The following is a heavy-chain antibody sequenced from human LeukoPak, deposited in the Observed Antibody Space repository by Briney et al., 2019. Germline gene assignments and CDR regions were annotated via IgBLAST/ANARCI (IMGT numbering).Heavy chain of an antibody. CDR1: GFTFSSYG. V-gene: IGHV3-30*02. CDR3: AKDDPENYYYYYMDV. J-gene: IGHJ6*03. Sequence: GGSLRLSCAASGFTFSSYGMYWVRQAPGKGLEWVAFIRYDGSNKYYADSVKGRFAISRDNSKNTLYLQMNSLRAEDTAVYYCAKDDPENYYYYYMDVWGKGTTVTVSS. CDR2: IRYDGSNK.